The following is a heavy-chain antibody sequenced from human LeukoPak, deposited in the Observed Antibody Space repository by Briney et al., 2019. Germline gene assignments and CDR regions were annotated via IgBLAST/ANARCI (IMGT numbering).Heavy chain of an antibody. Sequence: GGSLRLSCAASGFTFSSYSMNWVRQAPGKGLEWVSSISSSSSYIYYADSVKGRFTISRDNAKNSLYLQMNSLRAEDTAVYYCARDIGWNPGPADYYFDYWGQGTLVTVSS. CDR2: ISSSSSYI. CDR1: GFTFSSYS. J-gene: IGHJ4*02. V-gene: IGHV3-21*01. D-gene: IGHD1-1*01. CDR3: ARDIGWNPGPADYYFDY.